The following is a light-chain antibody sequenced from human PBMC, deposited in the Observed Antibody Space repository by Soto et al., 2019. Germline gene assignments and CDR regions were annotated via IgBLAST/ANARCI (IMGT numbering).Light chain of an antibody. CDR3: QHTYNTPFT. V-gene: IGKV1-39*01. CDR2: AAS. Sequence: DIQMTQAPSSLSASVGDRVTITCRASQSISRYVNWYQQKPRKAPRLLIFAASSLQGGVPSRFSGSGSGTDFTLTISSLQPEDFATYYSQHTYNTPFTFGPGTKVDIK. J-gene: IGKJ3*01. CDR1: QSISRY.